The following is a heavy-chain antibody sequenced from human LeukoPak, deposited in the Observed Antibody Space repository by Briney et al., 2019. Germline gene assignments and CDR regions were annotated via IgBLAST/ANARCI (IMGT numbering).Heavy chain of an antibody. Sequence: ASETLSLTCTVSGGSISSYYWSWIRQPPGKGLEWIGYIYYSGSTNYNPSLKSRVTISVDTSKNQFSLKLSSVTAADTAVYYCASGDTAMVFDYWGQGTLVTVSS. CDR1: GGSISSYY. D-gene: IGHD5-18*01. CDR3: ASGDTAMVFDY. V-gene: IGHV4-59*01. CDR2: IYYSGST. J-gene: IGHJ4*02.